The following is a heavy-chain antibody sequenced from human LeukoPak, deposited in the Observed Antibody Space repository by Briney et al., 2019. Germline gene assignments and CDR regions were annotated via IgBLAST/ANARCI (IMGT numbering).Heavy chain of an antibody. CDR2: IKSKTDGGTT. Sequence: GGSLRLSCAASGFTFSNAWMSWVRQAPGKGLEWVGRIKSKTDGGTTDYAAPAKGRFTISRDDSKNTLYLQMNSLKTEDTAVYYCTIDDYSGSHAVDYWGQGTLVTVSS. V-gene: IGHV3-15*01. CDR1: GFTFSNAW. D-gene: IGHD1-26*01. CDR3: TIDDYSGSHAVDY. J-gene: IGHJ4*02.